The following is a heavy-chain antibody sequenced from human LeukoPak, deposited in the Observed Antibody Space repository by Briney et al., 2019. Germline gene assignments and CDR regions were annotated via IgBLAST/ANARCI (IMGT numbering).Heavy chain of an antibody. Sequence: PGGSLRLSCAASGFTFDDYGMSWVRQAPAKVLELVSAINWNRGSTGYADSVKGRFTISRDNAKNSLYLQMNSLRAEDTALYYCARVLGGSGGVIADDAFDIWGQGTMVTVSS. CDR2: INWNRGST. CDR3: ARVLGGSGGVIADDAFDI. J-gene: IGHJ3*02. CDR1: GFTFDDYG. D-gene: IGHD3-16*02. V-gene: IGHV3-20*04.